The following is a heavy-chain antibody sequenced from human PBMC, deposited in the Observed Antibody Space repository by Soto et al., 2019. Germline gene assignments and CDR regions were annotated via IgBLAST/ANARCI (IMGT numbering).Heavy chain of an antibody. CDR2: IYPGDSDT. CDR1: GYSFTSYW. Sequence: GESLKISCKGSGYSFTSYWIGWVRQMAGKGLEWMGIIYPGDSDTRYSPSFQGQVTISADKSISTAYLQWSSLKASDTAMYYCPTPPYSDAFDIWGQGTMVTVSS. V-gene: IGHV5-51*01. D-gene: IGHD2-15*01. J-gene: IGHJ3*02. CDR3: PTPPYSDAFDI.